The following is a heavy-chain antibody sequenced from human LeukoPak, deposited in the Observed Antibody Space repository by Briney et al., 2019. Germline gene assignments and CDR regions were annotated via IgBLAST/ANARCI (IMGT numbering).Heavy chain of an antibody. Sequence: GASVKVSCKASGYTFTGYYMHWVRQAPGQGLEWMGWINPNSGGTNYAQKFQGWVTMTRDTSISTAYMELSRLRSDDTAVYYCARGGCSGGSCYPLDAFDIWGQGTMVTVSS. CDR2: INPNSGGT. CDR1: GYTFTGYY. CDR3: ARGGCSGGSCYPLDAFDI. J-gene: IGHJ3*02. V-gene: IGHV1-2*04. D-gene: IGHD2-15*01.